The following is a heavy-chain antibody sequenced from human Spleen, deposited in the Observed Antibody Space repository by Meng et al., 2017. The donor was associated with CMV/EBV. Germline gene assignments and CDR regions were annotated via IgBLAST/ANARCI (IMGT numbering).Heavy chain of an antibody. Sequence: QVQLQESGPGLVKPSGPLSLTCGVSGVSISSNIRWTWVRQPPGKGLEWIGDIDDSGSTNYNPSLNSRISISLDKSKNHFSLKVNSVTAADTAAYYCARGKQDAWELLAYWGQGALVTVS. V-gene: IGHV4-4*02. D-gene: IGHD1-26*01. CDR2: IDDSGST. J-gene: IGHJ4*02. CDR3: ARGKQDAWELLAY. CDR1: GVSISSNIR.